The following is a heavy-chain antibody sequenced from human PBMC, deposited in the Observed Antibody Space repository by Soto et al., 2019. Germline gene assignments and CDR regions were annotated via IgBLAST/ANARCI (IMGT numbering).Heavy chain of an antibody. V-gene: IGHV3-23*01. CDR3: AKDTTSSYWYTYCLDV. J-gene: IGHJ6*02. CDR1: GGSVSNYA. CDR2: IGGSDGRT. Sequence: EVQLLESGGGLVQPGGSLRLSCAASGGSVSNYAMTWVRQAPGKGLEWVATIGGSDGRTYYADSVKGWLTISRDNSKKTLVRQMHSLRADDTAVYYCAKDTTSSYWYTYCLDVWCQGTPVTVSS. D-gene: IGHD6-19*01.